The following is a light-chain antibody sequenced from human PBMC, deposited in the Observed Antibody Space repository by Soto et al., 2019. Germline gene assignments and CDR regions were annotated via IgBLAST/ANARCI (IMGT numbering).Light chain of an antibody. J-gene: IGLJ3*02. CDR3: QSYDNSLNECV. CDR1: ASSIAARYD. V-gene: IGLV1-40*01. Sequence: QSVLTQPPSVSGAPGQRVTISCTGTASSIAARYDVHWYQQIPGKAPKLLIYGNNNRPSGVPDRFSASKSGISASLAITGLQADDEADYYCQSYDNSLNECVFGGGTKLTVL. CDR2: GNN.